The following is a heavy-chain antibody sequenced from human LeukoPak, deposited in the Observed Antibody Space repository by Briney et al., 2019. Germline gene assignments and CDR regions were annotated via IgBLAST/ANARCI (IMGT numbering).Heavy chain of an antibody. J-gene: IGHJ5*02. CDR3: ARGAKWELPPSKNNWFDP. CDR2: ISAYNGNT. V-gene: IGHV1-18*01. D-gene: IGHD1-26*01. Sequence: ASVKVSCKASGYTFTSYGISWVRQAPGQGLEGIGWISAYNGNTNYAQKLQGRVTMTTDTSTSTAYMELRSLRSDDTAVYYCARGAKWELPPSKNNWFDPWGQGTLVTVSS. CDR1: GYTFTSYG.